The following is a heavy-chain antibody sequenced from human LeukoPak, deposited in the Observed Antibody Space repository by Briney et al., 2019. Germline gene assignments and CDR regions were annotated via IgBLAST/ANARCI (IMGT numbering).Heavy chain of an antibody. D-gene: IGHD6-19*01. CDR3: VREGENISGWYSHFDY. J-gene: IGHJ4*02. V-gene: IGHV3-74*01. CDR2: IKTDGGIT. Sequence: GGSLRLSCAASGFSFSVYWMHWVRQAPGKEPVWVSRIKTDGGITDYADFVTGRFTLARDNATNSLCLQMNRPRAKDTAVYYCVREGENISGWYSHFDYWGQGTLVSVSS. CDR1: GFSFSVYW.